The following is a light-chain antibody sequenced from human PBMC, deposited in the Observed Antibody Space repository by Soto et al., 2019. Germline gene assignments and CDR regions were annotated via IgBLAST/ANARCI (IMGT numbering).Light chain of an antibody. Sequence: QSALTQPASVSGSPGQSITISCTGTSSDVGSYNLVSWYQQHPGKAPKLMIYDVSKRPSGVSNRFSGSKAGNTASLTISGRQAEDEADYYCCSYAGSSTFVVFGGGTKLTVL. CDR2: DVS. CDR3: CSYAGSSTFVV. CDR1: SSDVGSYNL. J-gene: IGLJ2*01. V-gene: IGLV2-23*02.